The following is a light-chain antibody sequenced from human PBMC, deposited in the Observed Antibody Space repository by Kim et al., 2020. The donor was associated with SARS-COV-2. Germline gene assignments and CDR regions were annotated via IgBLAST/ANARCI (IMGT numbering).Light chain of an antibody. Sequence: ASVGDRVTITCRASQSISSWLAWYQQKPGKAPKLLIYKASSLESGVPSRFSGSGSGTEFTLTISSLQPDDFATYYCQQYNSYSSTFGQGTKVDIK. V-gene: IGKV1-5*03. J-gene: IGKJ1*01. CDR2: KAS. CDR3: QQYNSYSST. CDR1: QSISSW.